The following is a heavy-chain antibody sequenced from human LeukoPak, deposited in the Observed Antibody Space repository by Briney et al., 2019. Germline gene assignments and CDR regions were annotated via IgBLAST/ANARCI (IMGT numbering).Heavy chain of an antibody. CDR2: IYSGGST. Sequence: GGSLRLSCAASGFTVSSNYMSWVRQAPGKGLEWVSVIYSGGSTYYADSVKGRFTISRDNSKNTLYLQMNSLRAEDTAVYYCARDPIAAAGSGSVDYWGQGTLVTVSS. V-gene: IGHV3-53*01. CDR3: ARDPIAAAGSGSVDY. J-gene: IGHJ4*02. CDR1: GFTVSSNY. D-gene: IGHD6-13*01.